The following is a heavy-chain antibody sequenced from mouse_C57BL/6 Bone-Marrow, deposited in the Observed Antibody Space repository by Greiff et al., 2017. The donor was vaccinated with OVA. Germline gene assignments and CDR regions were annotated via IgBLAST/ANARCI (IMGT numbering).Heavy chain of an antibody. J-gene: IGHJ4*01. CDR3: ARHRITTVVYYYAMDY. CDR2: ISSGGSYT. CDR1: GFTFSSYG. D-gene: IGHD1-1*01. V-gene: IGHV5-6*02. Sequence: EVMLVESGGDLVKPGGSLKLSCAASGFTFSSYGMSWVRQTPDKRLEWVATISSGGSYTYYPDSVKGRFTISRDNAKNTLYLQMSSLKSEDTAMYYCARHRITTVVYYYAMDYWGQGTSVTVSS.